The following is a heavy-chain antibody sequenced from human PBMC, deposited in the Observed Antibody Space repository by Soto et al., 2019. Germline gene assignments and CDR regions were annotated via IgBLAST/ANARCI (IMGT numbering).Heavy chain of an antibody. CDR2: IYHSAST. CDR1: GGSISSGGYS. V-gene: IGHV4-30-2*01. Sequence: QLQLQESGSGLVKPSQTLSLTCAVSGGSISSGGYSWNWIRQPPGKGLQWIGYIYHSASTYYNPSLKSRATISVDRSKNQFSLMLGSVTAADTAVYYCARSPTVFGVVITRGAFDVWGQGTMVTVSS. J-gene: IGHJ3*01. CDR3: ARSPTVFGVVITRGAFDV. D-gene: IGHD3-3*01.